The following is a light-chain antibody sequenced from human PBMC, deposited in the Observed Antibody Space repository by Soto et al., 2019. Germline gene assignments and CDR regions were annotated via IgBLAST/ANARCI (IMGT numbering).Light chain of an antibody. CDR3: QQYYRPWT. J-gene: IGKJ1*01. CDR2: WAS. V-gene: IGKV4-1*01. CDR1: QRVLYSSNNKNY. Sequence: DIVMTQSPDSLAVSLGERATINCKSSQRVLYSSNNKNYLAWYQQTPGQPPKLLIYWASTRESGVPDRFSGSGSGTDFTLTISSLQAEDVAVYYCQQYYRPWTFGQGTKVEIK.